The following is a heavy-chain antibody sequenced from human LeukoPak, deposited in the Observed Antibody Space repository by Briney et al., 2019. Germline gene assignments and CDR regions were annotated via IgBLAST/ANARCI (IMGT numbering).Heavy chain of an antibody. V-gene: IGHV1-69*05. J-gene: IGHJ5*02. CDR1: GGTFSSYA. Sequence: ASVKASCKASGGTFSSYAISWVRQAPGQGLEWMGGIIPIFGTANYAQKFQGRVTITTDESTSTAYMELSSLRSEDTAVYYCARESVNWFDPWGQGTLVTVSS. D-gene: IGHD6-19*01. CDR2: IIPIFGTA. CDR3: ARESVNWFDP.